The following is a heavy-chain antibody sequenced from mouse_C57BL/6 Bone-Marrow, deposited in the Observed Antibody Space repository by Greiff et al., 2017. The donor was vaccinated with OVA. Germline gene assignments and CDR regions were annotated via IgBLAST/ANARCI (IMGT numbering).Heavy chain of an antibody. CDR2: INSDGGST. D-gene: IGHD2-12*01. CDR3: ARRGPRRDYYAMDY. J-gene: IGHJ4*01. Sequence: EVKLMESGGGLVQPGESLKLSCESNEYEFPSHDMSWVRKTPEKRLELVAAINSDGGSTYYPDTMERRFIISRDNTKKTLYLQMSSLRSEDTALYYCARRGPRRDYYAMDYWGQGTSVTVSS. CDR1: EYEFPSHD. V-gene: IGHV5-2*01.